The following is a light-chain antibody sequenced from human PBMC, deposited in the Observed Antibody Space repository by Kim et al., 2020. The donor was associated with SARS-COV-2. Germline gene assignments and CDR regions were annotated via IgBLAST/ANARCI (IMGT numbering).Light chain of an antibody. Sequence: EIVMMQSPATLSVSPGERAALSCRASQSVSSNLAWYQQKPGQAPSLLIYGASTRATGIPDRFSGSGSGTEFTLTISSLQSEDFADYYCQQYHNWPQTFGQGTKLEI. CDR2: GAS. CDR3: QQYHNWPQT. J-gene: IGKJ2*01. V-gene: IGKV3-15*01. CDR1: QSVSSN.